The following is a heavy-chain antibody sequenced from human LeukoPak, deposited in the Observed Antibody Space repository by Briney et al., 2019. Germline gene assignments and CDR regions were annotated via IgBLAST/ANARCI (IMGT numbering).Heavy chain of an antibody. CDR1: GFTFSSYA. Sequence: GGSLRRSCAASGFTFSSYAMSWVRQAPGNGLEWVSDISGSGGSTYYADSVKGRFTISRDNSKNTLYLQMNSLRAEDTAVYYCAKEAYQWELLWNYFDYWGQGTLVTVSS. CDR2: ISGSGGST. D-gene: IGHD1-26*01. CDR3: AKEAYQWELLWNYFDY. J-gene: IGHJ4*02. V-gene: IGHV3-23*01.